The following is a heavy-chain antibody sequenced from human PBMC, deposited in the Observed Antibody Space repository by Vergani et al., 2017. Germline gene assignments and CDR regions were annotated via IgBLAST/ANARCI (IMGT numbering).Heavy chain of an antibody. CDR1: GGSISSGSYY. Sequence: QVQLQESGPGLVKPSQTLSLTCTVSGGSISSGSYYWSWIRQPAGKGLEWIGRIYTSGSTNYNPSLKSRVTISVDTSKNQFSLKLSSVTAADTAVYYCARSARDSSSWDYYYGMDVWGQGTTVTVSS. V-gene: IGHV4-61*02. J-gene: IGHJ6*02. CDR2: IYTSGST. D-gene: IGHD6-13*01. CDR3: ARSARDSSSWDYYYGMDV.